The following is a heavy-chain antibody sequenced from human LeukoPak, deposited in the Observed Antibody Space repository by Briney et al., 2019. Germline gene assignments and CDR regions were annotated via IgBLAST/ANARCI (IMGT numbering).Heavy chain of an antibody. J-gene: IGHJ6*02. CDR1: GGTFSSYA. D-gene: IGHD3-10*01. CDR2: IIPIFGTA. CDR3: ARLVVPGASYGMDV. V-gene: IGHV1-69*01. Sequence: GSSVNVSCTASGGTFSSYAISWVRQAPGQGLEWMGGIIPIFGTANYAQKFQGRVTITADESTSTAYMELSSLRSEDTAVYYCARLVVPGASYGMDVWGQGTTVTVSS.